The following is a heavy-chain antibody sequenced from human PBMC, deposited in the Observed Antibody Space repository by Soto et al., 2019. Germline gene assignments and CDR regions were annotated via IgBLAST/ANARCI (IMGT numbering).Heavy chain of an antibody. V-gene: IGHV1-18*01. J-gene: IGHJ6*02. CDR3: ARDLTIVPATHPRLENYGMDV. CDR1: GYSFTSYG. CDR2: ISPYNGHT. D-gene: IGHD2-2*01. Sequence: DLVKVSCKASGYSFTSYGISWVRRAPGQGLEWMGWISPYNGHTQFVQRFQGRVTMTTDTSTKTAYMELRNLRSDDTAHYYCARDLTIVPATHPRLENYGMDVWGQGTTVTVSS.